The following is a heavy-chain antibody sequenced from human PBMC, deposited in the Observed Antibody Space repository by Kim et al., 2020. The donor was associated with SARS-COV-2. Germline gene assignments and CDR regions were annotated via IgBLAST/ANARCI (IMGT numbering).Heavy chain of an antibody. CDR1: GFTFSSYA. V-gene: IGHV3-30*04. D-gene: IGHD3-10*01. J-gene: IGHJ4*02. Sequence: GGSLRLSCAASGFTFSSYAMHWVRQAPGKGLEWVAVISYDGSNKYYADSVKGRFTISRDNSKNTLYLQMDSLRAEDTAVYYCARRTYYYGSGPQPMWYFDYWGQGTLVTVSS. CDR3: ARRTYYYGSGPQPMWYFDY. CDR2: ISYDGSNK.